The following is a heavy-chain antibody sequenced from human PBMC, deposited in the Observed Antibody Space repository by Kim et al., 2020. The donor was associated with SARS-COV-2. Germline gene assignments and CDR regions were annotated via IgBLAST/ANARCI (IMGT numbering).Heavy chain of an antibody. V-gene: IGHV3-30*18. D-gene: IGHD3-3*01. J-gene: IGHJ4*02. CDR1: GFTFSSYG. CDR2: ISYDGSNK. Sequence: GGSLRLSCAASGFTFSSYGMHWVRQAPGKGLEWVAVISYDGSNKYYADSVKGRFTISRDNSKNTLYLQMNSLRAEDTAVYYCAKEGRDFWSGYPDYWGQGTLVTVSS. CDR3: AKEGRDFWSGYPDY.